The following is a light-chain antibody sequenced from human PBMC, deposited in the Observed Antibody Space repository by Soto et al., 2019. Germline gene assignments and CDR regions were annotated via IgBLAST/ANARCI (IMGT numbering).Light chain of an antibody. V-gene: IGLV2-14*03. J-gene: IGLJ1*01. Sequence: QSALTQPASVSGSPGQSITISCTGTSSDVGGFNYVSWYQQHPGKAPKLMIYDVTNLPSGVSYRFSGSKSGNTAYLTISGRQAEDEADYYCNSYTSSSTYVFGTGTKLTVL. CDR3: NSYTSSSTYV. CDR2: DVT. CDR1: SSDVGGFNY.